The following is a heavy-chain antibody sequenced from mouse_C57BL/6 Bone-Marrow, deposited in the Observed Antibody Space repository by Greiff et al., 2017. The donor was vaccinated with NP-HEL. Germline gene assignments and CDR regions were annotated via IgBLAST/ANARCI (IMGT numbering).Heavy chain of an antibody. D-gene: IGHD2-3*01. J-gene: IGHJ4*01. CDR2: IWTGGGT. CDR1: GFSLTSYA. CDR3: ARLVPGLLLAMDY. Sequence: VKLQESGPGLVAPSQSLSITCTVSGFSLTSYAISWVRQPPGKGLEWLGVIWTGGGTNYNSALKSRLSISKDNSKSQVFLKMNSLQTDDTARYYCARLVPGLLLAMDYWGQGTSVTVSS. V-gene: IGHV2-9-1*01.